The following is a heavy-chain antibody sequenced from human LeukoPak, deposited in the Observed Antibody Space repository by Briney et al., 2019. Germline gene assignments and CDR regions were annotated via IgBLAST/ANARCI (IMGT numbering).Heavy chain of an antibody. CDR1: GYTFTNYG. V-gene: IGHV1-18*01. D-gene: IGHD3-3*01. CDR3: ARITYDFWSGYYMSDDP. J-gene: IGHJ5*02. Sequence: ASVKVSCKASGYTFTNYGISWVRQAPGQELEGMGWISIYNGNTDYAQKLRGRVTMTTDTSTSTAYMELRSLRSDDTAVYYCARITYDFWSGYYMSDDPWGQGTLVTVSS. CDR2: ISIYNGNT.